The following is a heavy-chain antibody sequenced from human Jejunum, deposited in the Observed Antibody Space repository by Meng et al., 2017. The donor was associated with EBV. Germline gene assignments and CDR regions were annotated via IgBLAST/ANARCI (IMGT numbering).Heavy chain of an antibody. V-gene: IGHV3-23*01. CDR3: VRDGYNYIPFDY. D-gene: IGHD5-24*01. CDR2: ISGTGGST. Sequence: EVQLLGSGGGLVEPGGSVRFSCAASGFTLNSYAMSWVRQAPGKGLEWVSFISGTGGSTDYADSVKGRFTISRDNSKNTLYLQMDRLRAEDTAVYYCVRDGYNYIPFDYWDQGTLVTVST. J-gene: IGHJ4*02. CDR1: GFTLNSYA.